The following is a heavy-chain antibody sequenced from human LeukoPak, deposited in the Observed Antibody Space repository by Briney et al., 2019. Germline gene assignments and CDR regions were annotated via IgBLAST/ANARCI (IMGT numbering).Heavy chain of an antibody. CDR1: GGSISSGGYY. D-gene: IGHD3-10*01. J-gene: IGHJ4*02. Sequence: SQTLSLTCTVSGGSISSGGYYWSWIRQPPGKGLEWIGYIYHSGSTYYNPSLKSRVTISVDRSKNQFSLKLSSVTAADTAVYYCARLGDYYGSGSYYIADYWGQGTLVTVSS. V-gene: IGHV4-30-2*01. CDR3: ARLGDYYGSGSYYIADY. CDR2: IYHSGST.